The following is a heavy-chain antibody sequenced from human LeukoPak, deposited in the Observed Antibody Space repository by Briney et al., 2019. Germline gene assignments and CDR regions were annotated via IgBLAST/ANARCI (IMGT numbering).Heavy chain of an antibody. CDR1: GYTLTGYY. CDR2: INPNSGGT. D-gene: IGHD2-2*01. Sequence: GASVKVSCKAFGYTLTGYYMHWVRQAPGQGLEWMGWINPNSGGTNYAQKFQGRVTMTRDTSISTAYMELSRLRSDDTAVYYCASWSEDCSSTSCPDYWGQGTLVTVSS. CDR3: ASWSEDCSSTSCPDY. J-gene: IGHJ4*02. V-gene: IGHV1-2*02.